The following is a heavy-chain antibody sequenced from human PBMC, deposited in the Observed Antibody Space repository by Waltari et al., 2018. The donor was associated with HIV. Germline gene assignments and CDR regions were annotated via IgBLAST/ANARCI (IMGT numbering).Heavy chain of an antibody. Sequence: QAQLQQWGAGLLKHSETLSLTCAVYGGSFSGYFWSWIRQPPGKGLEWIGEINHSGSTNYNPSLKSRLTMSVDTSKNQFSLKLNSVTAADTAVYYCARGQTYYGSGSYFEYWGQGTLVTVSS. J-gene: IGHJ4*02. CDR2: INHSGST. V-gene: IGHV4-34*01. CDR1: GGSFSGYF. CDR3: ARGQTYYGSGSYFEY. D-gene: IGHD3-10*01.